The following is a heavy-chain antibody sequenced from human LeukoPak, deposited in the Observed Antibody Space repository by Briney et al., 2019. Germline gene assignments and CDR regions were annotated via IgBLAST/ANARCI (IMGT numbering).Heavy chain of an antibody. Sequence: SETLSLTCAVYGGSFSGFYWSWIRQPPGKGLEWIGEINHSGSTYYNPSLKSRVAISVDTSKNQFSLKLTSVTAADTAVYYCATLGEYYDSSGYYYNWGQGTLVTVSS. CDR2: INHSGST. J-gene: IGHJ4*02. CDR1: GGSFSGFY. V-gene: IGHV4-34*01. D-gene: IGHD3-22*01. CDR3: ATLGEYYDSSGYYYN.